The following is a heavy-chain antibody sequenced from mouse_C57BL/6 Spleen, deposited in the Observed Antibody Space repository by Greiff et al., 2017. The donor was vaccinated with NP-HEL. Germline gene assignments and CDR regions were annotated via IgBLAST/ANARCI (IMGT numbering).Heavy chain of an antibody. CDR3: AREYGYDHGFAY. Sequence: VQLQQPGAELVKPGASVKMSCKASGYTFTSYWITWVKQRPGQGLEWIGDIYPGSGSTNYNEKFKSKATLTVDTSSSTAYMQLSSLTSEDSAVYYCAREYGYDHGFAYWGQGTLVTVSA. CDR1: GYTFTSYW. CDR2: IYPGSGST. V-gene: IGHV1-55*01. D-gene: IGHD2-2*01. J-gene: IGHJ3*01.